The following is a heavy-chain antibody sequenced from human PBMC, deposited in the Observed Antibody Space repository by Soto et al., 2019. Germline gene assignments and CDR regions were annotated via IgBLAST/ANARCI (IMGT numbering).Heavy chain of an antibody. V-gene: IGHV4-39*02. J-gene: IGHJ4*02. D-gene: IGHD1-1*01. CDR3: GRLVPATGAGDF. CDR1: GCPITNSNYY. CDR2: IFYDGST. Sequence: QLQLQESGPGLVKPSETLSLTCTVSGCPITNSNYYWGWIRQPPGKGLERIGRIFYDGSTYYNPCLQSRVAIPVDTSRNLFSLKLTSVTAAETAVYSCGRLVPATGAGDFGGQGIRVTVSS.